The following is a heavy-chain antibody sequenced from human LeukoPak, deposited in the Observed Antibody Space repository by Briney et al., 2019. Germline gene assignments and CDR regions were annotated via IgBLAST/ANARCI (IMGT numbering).Heavy chain of an antibody. V-gene: IGHV3-23*01. CDR3: AKGYKASPLDY. CDR2: ISGSGSST. J-gene: IGHJ4*02. D-gene: IGHD3-10*01. Sequence: GGSLRLSCAASRFIFSTYAMSWVRQAPGKGLDWVSGISGSGSSTYYADSVKGRFTISRDNTKNTLYLQMNSLRAEDTAVYYCAKGYKASPLDYWGQGTLVTVSS. CDR1: RFIFSTYA.